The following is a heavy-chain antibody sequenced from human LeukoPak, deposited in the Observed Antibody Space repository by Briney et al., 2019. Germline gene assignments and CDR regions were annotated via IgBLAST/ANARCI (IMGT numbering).Heavy chain of an antibody. CDR2: ISSSSTI. J-gene: IGHJ6*03. D-gene: IGHD4-17*01. Sequence: GGSLRLSCAASGFTFSSYSMNWVRQAPGKGLEWVSYISSSSTIYYADSVKGRFTISRDNAKNSLYLQMNSLRAEDTAVYYCARRARMGSYGDYVYYYYMDVWGKGTTVTVSS. CDR3: ARRARMGSYGDYVYYYYMDV. V-gene: IGHV3-48*01. CDR1: GFTFSSYS.